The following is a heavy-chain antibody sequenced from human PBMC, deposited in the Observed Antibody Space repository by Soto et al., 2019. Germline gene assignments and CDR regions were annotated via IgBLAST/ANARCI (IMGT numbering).Heavy chain of an antibody. Sequence: VSGPTLVNPTQTLTLTCTFSGFSLSTSGVGVGWISQPPGKALEWLAFIYWDDDKRYSPSLKSRLTITKDTSKNQVVLTMTNMDPVDTATYYCAHASYYDFWSGYLTNDAFDIWGQGTMVTVSS. D-gene: IGHD3-3*01. CDR3: AHASYYDFWSGYLTNDAFDI. J-gene: IGHJ3*02. V-gene: IGHV2-5*02. CDR2: IYWDDDK. CDR1: GFSLSTSGVG.